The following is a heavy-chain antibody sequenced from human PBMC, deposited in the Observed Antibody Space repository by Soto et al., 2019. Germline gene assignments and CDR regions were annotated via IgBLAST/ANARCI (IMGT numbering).Heavy chain of an antibody. CDR2: INHSGST. CDR3: ARGNYDILTGYYPRLFDY. D-gene: IGHD3-9*01. CDR1: GGSFSGYY. J-gene: IGHJ4*02. Sequence: QVQLQQWGAGLLKPSETLSLTCAVYGGSFSGYYWSWIRQPPGKGLEWIGEINHSGSTNYNPSLKSRVTISVDTSKNQFSLKLSSVTAADTAVYYCARGNYDILTGYYPRLFDYWGQGTLVTVSS. V-gene: IGHV4-34*01.